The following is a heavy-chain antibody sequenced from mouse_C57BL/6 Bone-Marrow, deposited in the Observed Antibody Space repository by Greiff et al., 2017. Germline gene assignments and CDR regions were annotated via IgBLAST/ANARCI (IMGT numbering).Heavy chain of an antibody. CDR2: INYDGSST. V-gene: IGHV5-16*01. CDR1: GFTFSDYY. D-gene: IGHD2-10*01. CDR3: AAYYGNDWYFDV. J-gene: IGHJ1*03. Sequence: EVQLVESEGGLVQPGSSMKLSCTASGFTFSDYYMAWVRQVPEKGLEWVANINYDGSSTYYLDSLKSRFIISRDNAKNILYLQMSSLKSEDTATYYCAAYYGNDWYFDVWGTGTTVTVSS.